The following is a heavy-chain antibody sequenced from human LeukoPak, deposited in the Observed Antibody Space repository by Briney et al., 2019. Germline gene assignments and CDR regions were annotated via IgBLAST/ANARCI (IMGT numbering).Heavy chain of an antibody. CDR3: ARLSGYCSSTSCSVRGDY. Sequence: EASVKVSCKASGGTFSSYTISWMRQAPGQGLEWMGRIIPILGIANYAQKFQGRVTITADKSTSTAYMELSSLRSEDTAVHYCARLSGYCSSTSCSVRGDYWGQGTLVTVSS. CDR2: IIPILGIA. D-gene: IGHD2-2*01. V-gene: IGHV1-69*02. J-gene: IGHJ4*02. CDR1: GGTFSSYT.